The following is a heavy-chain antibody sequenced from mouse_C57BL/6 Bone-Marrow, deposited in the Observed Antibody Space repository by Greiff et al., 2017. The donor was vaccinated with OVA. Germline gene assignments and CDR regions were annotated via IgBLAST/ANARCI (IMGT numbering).Heavy chain of an antibody. CDR1: GFTFSSYA. V-gene: IGHV5-4*03. D-gene: IGHD2-4*01. CDR3: ARGIYYDYFDY. CDR2: ISDGGSYT. J-gene: IGHJ2*01. Sequence: EVMLVESGGGLVKPGGSLKLSCAASGFTFSSYAMSWVRQTPEKRLAWVATISDGGSYTYYPDNVKGRFTISRDNAKNNLYLQMSHLKSEDTAMYYCARGIYYDYFDYWGQGTTLTVSS.